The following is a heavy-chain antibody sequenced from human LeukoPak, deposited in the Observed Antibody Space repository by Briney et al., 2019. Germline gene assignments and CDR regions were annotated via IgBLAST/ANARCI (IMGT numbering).Heavy chain of an antibody. CDR2: IYYSGST. V-gene: IGHV4-59*12. CDR3: ARGTLYSGWSYYFDY. CDR1: GGSIKSYY. D-gene: IGHD6-19*01. J-gene: IGHJ4*02. Sequence: SETLSLTCTVSGGSIKSYYWSWIRQPPGKGLEWIGYIYYSGSTNNNPSLKSRVTISVDTSKNQFSLKLSSVTAADTAMYYCARGTLYSGWSYYFDYWGQGSQVTVSS.